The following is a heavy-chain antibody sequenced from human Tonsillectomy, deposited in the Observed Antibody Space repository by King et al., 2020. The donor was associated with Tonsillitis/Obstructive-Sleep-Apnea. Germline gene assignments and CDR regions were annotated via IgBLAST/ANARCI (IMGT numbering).Heavy chain of an antibody. Sequence: QLVQSGGGLVKPGGSLRLSCAASGFTFSSYSMNWVRQAPGKGLEWVSSISSSSSYIYYADSVKGRFTISRDNAKNSLYLQMNSPRAEDTAVYYCAREQRYSSSCDCQHWGQGTLVTVSS. CDR2: ISSSSSYI. CDR1: GFTFSSYS. CDR3: AREQRYSSSCDCQH. D-gene: IGHD6-13*01. V-gene: IGHV3-21*01. J-gene: IGHJ1*01.